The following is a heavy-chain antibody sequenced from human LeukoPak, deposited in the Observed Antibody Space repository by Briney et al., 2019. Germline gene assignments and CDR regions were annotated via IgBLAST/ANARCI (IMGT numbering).Heavy chain of an antibody. CDR2: IYHSGSA. CDR3: VRYCSSTTCYTRAVDY. D-gene: IGHD2-2*02. V-gene: IGHV4-30-2*03. CDR1: GGSISSGGYS. J-gene: IGHJ4*01. Sequence: SQTLSLTCAVSGGSISSGGYSWSWIRQPPGKVLEWIGSIYHSGSAYYNPSLKSRVTISVDTSKNQFSLKLSSVTAADTAVYYCVRYCSSTTCYTRAVDYWGQGTLVTVSS.